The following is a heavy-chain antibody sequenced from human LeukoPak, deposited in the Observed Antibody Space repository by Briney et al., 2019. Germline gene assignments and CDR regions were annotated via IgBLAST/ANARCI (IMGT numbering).Heavy chain of an antibody. V-gene: IGHV3-23*01. CDR2: ISGSGDNT. J-gene: IGHJ4*02. CDR3: AKAVRIIDMAFDY. CDR1: GFTFSSYA. Sequence: GGSLRLSCAASGFTFSSYAMSWVRQAPGKGLEWVSTISGSGDNTYDADSVKGRFTISRDNSKNTLYLQMGSLRAEDTAVYYCAKAVRIIDMAFDYWGQGTLVTVSS. D-gene: IGHD5-24*01.